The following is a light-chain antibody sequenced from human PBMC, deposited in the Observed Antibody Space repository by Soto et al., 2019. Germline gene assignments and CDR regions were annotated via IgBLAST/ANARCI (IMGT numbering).Light chain of an antibody. CDR1: QTISSF. CDR3: QQYYTTPLT. V-gene: IGKV4-1*01. J-gene: IGKJ4*01. Sequence: DIQITQSPSSLSASVGDRVTITCRASQTISSFLHWYQQKPGQPPKVLIYWASTRESGVPDRFSGSGSGTDFTLTISSLQAEDVAVYYCQQYYTTPLTFGGGTKVDIK. CDR2: WAS.